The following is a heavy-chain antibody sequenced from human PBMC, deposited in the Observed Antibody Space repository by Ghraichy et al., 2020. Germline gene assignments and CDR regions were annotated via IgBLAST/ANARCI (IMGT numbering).Heavy chain of an antibody. CDR3: ARGRRWSRDGSHGAFDI. J-gene: IGHJ3*02. CDR2: INHSGST. CDR1: GGSFSGYY. V-gene: IGHV4-34*01. D-gene: IGHD5-24*01. Sequence: SETLSLTCAVYGGSFSGYYWSWIRQPPGKGLEWIGEINHSGSTNYNPSLKSRVTISVDTSKNQFSLKLSSVTAADTAVYYCARGRRWSRDGSHGAFDIWGQGTMVTVSS.